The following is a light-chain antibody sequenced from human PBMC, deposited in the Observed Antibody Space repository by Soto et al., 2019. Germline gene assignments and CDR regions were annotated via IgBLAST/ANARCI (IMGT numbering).Light chain of an antibody. J-gene: IGLJ2*01. CDR1: SSDVGGYNY. Sequence: QSVLTQPASVSGSPGQSITISCTGTSSDVGGYNYVSWFQQHPGKAPKLTIYDVSNRPSGVSSRFSGSTAGNTASLTISGLQAEHEAAAYCSSYSSIRTVVFGGGTKLIV. CDR2: DVS. V-gene: IGLV2-14*01. CDR3: SSYSSIRTVV.